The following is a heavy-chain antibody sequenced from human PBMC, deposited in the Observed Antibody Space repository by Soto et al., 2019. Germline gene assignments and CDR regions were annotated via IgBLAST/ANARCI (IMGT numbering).Heavy chain of an antibody. CDR2: IYYSGST. D-gene: IGHD6-13*01. Sequence: PSETLSLTCTVSGGSISSSSYYWGWIRQPPGKGLEWIGSIYYSGSTYYNPSLKSRVTISVDTSKNQFSLKLSSVTAADTAVYYCASPTIAAAGYYFAYGGQGTLVTV. CDR1: GGSISSSSYY. V-gene: IGHV4-39*01. CDR3: ASPTIAAAGYYFAY. J-gene: IGHJ4*02.